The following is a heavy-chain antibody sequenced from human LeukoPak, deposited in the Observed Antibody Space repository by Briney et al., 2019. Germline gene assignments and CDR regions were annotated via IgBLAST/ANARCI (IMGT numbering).Heavy chain of an antibody. CDR1: GGSISSSFD. CDR3: ALSTRWYYFNY. D-gene: IGHD4-23*01. Sequence: SETLSLTCSISGGSISSSFDWRWIRQPPGKGLEWIGSIENSGTTNYNPSLKSRVTMSVDTSRKQFSLNLRSVTAADTAVYYCALSTRWYYFNYWGQGTPVTVSS. V-gene: IGHV4-4*09. J-gene: IGHJ4*02. CDR2: IENSGTT.